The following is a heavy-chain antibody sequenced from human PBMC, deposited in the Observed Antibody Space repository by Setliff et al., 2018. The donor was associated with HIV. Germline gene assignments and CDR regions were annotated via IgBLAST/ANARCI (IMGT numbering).Heavy chain of an antibody. CDR2: ISAYNGNT. CDR3: GNDHGIGNGDYTDL. J-gene: IGHJ1*01. V-gene: IGHV1-18*01. D-gene: IGHD3-3*01. CDR1: GYTFLNSG. Sequence: ASVKVSCKSSGYTFLNSGVTWVRQSPGQGLEWMGWISAYNGNTKYAKNFQDRLTLTTDTSTGTAYMTLTSLTSNDKEVFYCGNDHGIGNGDYTDLWGQGTLVTVSS.